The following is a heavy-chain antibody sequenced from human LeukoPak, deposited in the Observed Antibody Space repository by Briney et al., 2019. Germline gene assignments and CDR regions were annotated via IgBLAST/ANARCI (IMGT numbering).Heavy chain of an antibody. CDR1: GYTFTSYG. CDR2: ISAYNGNT. D-gene: IGHD6-13*01. V-gene: IGHV1-18*01. J-gene: IGHJ3*02. CDR3: ASPSSSDAFDI. Sequence: ALVKVSCKASGYTFTSYGITWVRQAPGQGLEWMGWISAYNGNTNYAQKLQGRVTMTTDTSTSTAYMELRSLRSDDTAVYYCASPSSSDAFDIWGQGTMVTVSS.